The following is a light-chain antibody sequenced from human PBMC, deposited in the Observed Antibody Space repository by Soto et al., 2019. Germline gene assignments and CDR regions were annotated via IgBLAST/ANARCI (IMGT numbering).Light chain of an antibody. Sequence: EIVLTQSPGTLSLSPGERATLSCRASQSVSGGYLAWYQHKPGQAPRLLIYRASNGAVGIPDRCSGSGSATDFAPNTSRLEPEDFAVYYCQQSGTFGQGTKVEIK. CDR3: QQSGT. V-gene: IGKV3-20*01. J-gene: IGKJ1*01. CDR2: RAS. CDR1: QSVSGGY.